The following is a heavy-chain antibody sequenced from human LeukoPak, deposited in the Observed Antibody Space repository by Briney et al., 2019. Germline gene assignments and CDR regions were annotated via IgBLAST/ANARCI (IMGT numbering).Heavy chain of an antibody. J-gene: IGHJ3*02. Sequence: SETLSLTCSVSGVSIDHGLYFWSWIRQHPGKGLEWIGYVYDSGSTYLNPSLESRVSMSLDTSQNQFSLRLTSVTAADTAVYYCAVLLAGVSDGFDNAFDIWGQGTMVTVSS. D-gene: IGHD5-24*01. CDR2: VYDSGST. CDR1: GVSIDHGLYF. V-gene: IGHV4-31*03. CDR3: AVLLAGVSDGFDNAFDI.